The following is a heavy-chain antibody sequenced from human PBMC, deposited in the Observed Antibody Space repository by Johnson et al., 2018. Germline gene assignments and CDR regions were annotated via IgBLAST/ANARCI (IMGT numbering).Heavy chain of an antibody. J-gene: IGHJ6*03. CDR2: ISWNSGIT. Sequence: VQLQESGGGLVQAGRSLRLSWAASGFTFDGYAMHWVRQAPGKGLEWVSGISWNSGITGYADSVKGRFTISRDNAKNSLYLQMNSLRAEDTALYYCAKDEGGASSAYYSYYHADMDVWGKGTTVSVSS. D-gene: IGHD3-22*01. V-gene: IGHV3-9*01. CDR3: AKDEGGASSAYYSYYHADMDV. CDR1: GFTFDGYA.